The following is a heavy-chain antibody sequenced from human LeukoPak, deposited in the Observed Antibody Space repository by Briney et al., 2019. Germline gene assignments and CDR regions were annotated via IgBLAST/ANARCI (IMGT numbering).Heavy chain of an antibody. J-gene: IGHJ5*02. CDR3: ARDPYCSSTSCWFDP. Sequence: ASVKVSCKVSGYTLTELSMHWVRQAPGKGLEWMGGFDPEDGETIYAQKFQGRVTMTTDTSTSTAYMELRSLRSDDTAVYYCARDPYCSSTSCWFDPWGQGTLDTVSS. CDR1: GYTLTELS. V-gene: IGHV1-24*01. CDR2: FDPEDGET. D-gene: IGHD2-2*01.